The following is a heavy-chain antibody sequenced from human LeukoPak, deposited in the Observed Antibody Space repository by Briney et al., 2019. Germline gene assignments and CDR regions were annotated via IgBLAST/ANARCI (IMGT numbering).Heavy chain of an antibody. CDR1: GGSISSYY. Sequence: SETLSLTCTVSGGSISSYYWSWIRQPAGKGLEWIGRTYTSGSTNYNPSLKSRVTMSVDTSKNQFSLKLSSVTAADTAVYYCARFINYYDSSGYDYWGQGTLVTVSS. J-gene: IGHJ4*02. CDR2: TYTSGST. V-gene: IGHV4-4*07. CDR3: ARFINYYDSSGYDY. D-gene: IGHD3-22*01.